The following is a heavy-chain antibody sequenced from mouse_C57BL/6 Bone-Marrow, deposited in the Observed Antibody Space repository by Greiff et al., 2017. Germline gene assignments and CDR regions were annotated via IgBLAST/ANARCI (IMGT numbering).Heavy chain of an antibody. J-gene: IGHJ1*03. CDR2: IYPRSGNT. CDR1: GYTFTSYG. CDR3: ARYGGYYEYDVGYFDV. V-gene: IGHV1-81*01. Sequence: VQLQQSGAELARPGASVKLSCKASGYTFTSYGISWVKQRTGQGLEWIGEIYPRSGNTYYNEKFKGKATLTADKSSSTAYMELRSLTSEDSAVYFCARYGGYYEYDVGYFDVWGTGTTVTVSS. D-gene: IGHD2-4*01.